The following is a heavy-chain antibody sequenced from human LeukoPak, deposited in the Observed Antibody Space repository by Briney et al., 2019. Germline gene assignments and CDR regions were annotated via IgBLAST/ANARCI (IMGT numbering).Heavy chain of an antibody. CDR1: GFTFSDYY. Sequence: GGSLRLSCAASGFTFSDYYMSWIRQAPGKGLEWVSYISSSSSYTNHADSVKGRYTISRDNSKNTLYLQMNSLRSEETAVYYCAKSYSSGWNTFDYWGQGTLVTVSS. CDR2: ISSSSSYT. V-gene: IGHV3-11*03. CDR3: AKSYSSGWNTFDY. D-gene: IGHD6-19*01. J-gene: IGHJ4*02.